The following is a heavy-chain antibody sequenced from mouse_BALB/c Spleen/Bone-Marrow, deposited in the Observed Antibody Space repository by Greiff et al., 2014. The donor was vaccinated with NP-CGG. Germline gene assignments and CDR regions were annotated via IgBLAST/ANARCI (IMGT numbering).Heavy chain of an antibody. V-gene: IGHV4-1*02. J-gene: IGHJ3*01. Sequence: VQLKDSGGGLVQPGGSLKLSCAASGFDFSRYWMTWVRQAPGKGLEWIGEINPESSTINYTPSLEDKFIISRDNAKNTLYLQMSKVRSEDTALYYCAGNGYYGWIAYGGQGTLVTVSA. CDR1: GFDFSRYW. D-gene: IGHD2-3*01. CDR3: AGNGYYGWIAY. CDR2: INPESSTI.